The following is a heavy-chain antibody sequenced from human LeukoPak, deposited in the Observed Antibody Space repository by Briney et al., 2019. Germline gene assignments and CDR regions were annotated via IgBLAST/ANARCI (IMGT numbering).Heavy chain of an antibody. CDR2: INPNSGGT. Sequence: ASVKVSCKASGYTFTGYYMHWVRQAPGQGLEWMGWINPNSGGTNYAQKFQGGVTMTRDTSISTAYMELSRLRSDDTAVYYCARDSDYYDSSGYLPLFDYWGQGTLVTVSS. J-gene: IGHJ4*02. CDR3: ARDSDYYDSSGYLPLFDY. CDR1: GYTFTGYY. D-gene: IGHD3-22*01. V-gene: IGHV1-2*02.